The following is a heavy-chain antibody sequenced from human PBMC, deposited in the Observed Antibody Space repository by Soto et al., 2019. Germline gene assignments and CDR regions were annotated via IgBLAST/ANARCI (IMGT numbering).Heavy chain of an antibody. J-gene: IGHJ6*02. CDR1: GLTVTHKN. CDR3: VRPRPSGENYGMDV. D-gene: IGHD3-16*01. Sequence: HPXGSLRVNLFASGLTVTHKNMAWVRQAPEMGLEWVSILYTEGTTYYADSVKGRFTISRDSSKNTLFLQMDSLRAEDTAVYYCVRPRPSGENYGMDVWGQGTTVTVSS. V-gene: IGHV3-53*01. CDR2: LYTEGTT.